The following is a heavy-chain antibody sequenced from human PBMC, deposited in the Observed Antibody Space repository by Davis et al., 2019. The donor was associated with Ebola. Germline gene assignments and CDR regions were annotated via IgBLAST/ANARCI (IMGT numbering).Heavy chain of an antibody. CDR1: GFTFSIYW. J-gene: IGHJ3*02. D-gene: IGHD3-16*01. CDR3: ARAGCLGAFDI. V-gene: IGHV3-74*01. CDR2: INADGSNT. Sequence: GESLKISCAASGFTFSIYWMHWVRQAPGKGLVWVARINADGSNTVYADSVKGRFTISRDNAKNTFYLQVNSLSVEDTAVYYCARAGCLGAFDIWGQGTMVTVSS.